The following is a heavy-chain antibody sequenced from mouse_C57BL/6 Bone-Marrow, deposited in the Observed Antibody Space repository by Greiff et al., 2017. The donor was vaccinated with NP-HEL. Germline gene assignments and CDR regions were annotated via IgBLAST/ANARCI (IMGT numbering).Heavy chain of an antibody. Sequence: QVQLQQPGAELVMPGASVKLSCKASGYTFTSYWMHWVKQRPGQGLEWIGEIDPSDSYTNYNQKFKGKSTLTVDKSSSTAYMQLSSLTSEDSAVYYCARRSNYEDWFAYWGQGTLVTVSA. J-gene: IGHJ3*01. CDR3: ARRSNYEDWFAY. D-gene: IGHD2-5*01. CDR1: GYTFTSYW. CDR2: IDPSDSYT. V-gene: IGHV1-69*01.